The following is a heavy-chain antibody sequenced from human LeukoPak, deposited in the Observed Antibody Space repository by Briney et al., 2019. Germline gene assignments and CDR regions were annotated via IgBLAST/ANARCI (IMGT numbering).Heavy chain of an antibody. Sequence: GGSLRLSCAASGFSFDDYAMHWVRQPPGKGLEWISLISGDGDPTHYADSVKGRFTISRDNIKKSLYLQMNSLTTEDTALYYCAKGGDRIWDAFDIWGRGTKVTVSS. CDR2: ISGDGDPT. CDR3: AKGGDRIWDAFDI. J-gene: IGHJ3*02. D-gene: IGHD2-21*01. V-gene: IGHV3-43*02. CDR1: GFSFDDYA.